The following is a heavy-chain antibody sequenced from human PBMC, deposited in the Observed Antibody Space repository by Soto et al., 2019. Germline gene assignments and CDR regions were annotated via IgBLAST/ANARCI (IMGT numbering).Heavy chain of an antibody. CDR2: IYYSGIT. Sequence: QLQLQESGPGLVKPSETLSLTCTVSGASISSSSYYWGWIRQPPGKGLQWIGTGTIYYSGITYYNPSLKSRVTISVDTSKNQFSLKLSSVTAADTAVYYCASAHYVSGSYRPDYFDYWGQGSLVTVSS. J-gene: IGHJ4*02. CDR3: ASAHYVSGSYRPDYFDY. D-gene: IGHD3-10*01. V-gene: IGHV4-39*01. CDR1: GASISSSSYY.